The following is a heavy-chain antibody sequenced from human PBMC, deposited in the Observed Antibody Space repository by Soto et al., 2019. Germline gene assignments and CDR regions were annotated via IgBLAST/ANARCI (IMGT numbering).Heavy chain of an antibody. J-gene: IGHJ6*02. CDR2: ISVSGDNT. D-gene: IGHD3-10*01. Sequence: GEAMTVSNAASLVTFGRYAMNCVRQAPGRGLQWISGISVSGDNTSYVESVRGRFTVYRDNSKNTLYLQMNNLRAEDTALYYCAKDGKMRTKVWFPAGHGMDVSRQGTTLTVS. CDR1: LVTFGRYA. V-gene: IGHV3-23*01. CDR3: AKDGKMRTKVWFPAGHGMDV.